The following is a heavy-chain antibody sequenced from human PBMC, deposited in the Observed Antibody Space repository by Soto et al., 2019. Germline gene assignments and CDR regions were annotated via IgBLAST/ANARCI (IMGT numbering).Heavy chain of an antibody. V-gene: IGHV3-30*18. CDR1: GFTFSSYG. D-gene: IGHD6-13*01. J-gene: IGHJ4*02. CDR3: AKDGSIGAVGSHWSDFDS. Sequence: QVQLVESGGGVVQPGRSLRLSCAASGFTFSSYGMRWVRQAPGKGLEWVAGISHDGSNKYYSDSVKGRITISRDNSKNSLYLQMNRLRAEETAQYCCAKDGSIGAVGSHWSDFDSWGQGTLVTFSS. CDR2: ISHDGSNK.